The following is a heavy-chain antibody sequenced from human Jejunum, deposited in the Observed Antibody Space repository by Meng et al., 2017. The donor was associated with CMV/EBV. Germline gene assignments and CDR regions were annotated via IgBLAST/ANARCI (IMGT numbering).Heavy chain of an antibody. CDR1: GFTFSNYD. CDR2: ISTSGDTK. Sequence: SGFTFSNYDMNWVSQAPEKGLGWVSAISTSGDTKYYADSVRGRFTISRDNSKDTLFLQMSSLRAEDTAVYYCTTDHVSRRLLLLLFWGQGTRVTVSS. CDR3: TTDHVSRRLLLLLF. V-gene: IGHV3-23*01. J-gene: IGHJ4*01. D-gene: IGHD3-10*01.